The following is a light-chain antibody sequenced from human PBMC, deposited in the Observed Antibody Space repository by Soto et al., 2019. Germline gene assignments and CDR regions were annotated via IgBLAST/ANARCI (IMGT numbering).Light chain of an antibody. CDR3: SSYTRSNTYVV. CDR1: SSDVGGYNY. Sequence: QSALTHPASVSGSPGQSITISCTGTSSDVGGYNYVSWYQQHPGKAPKLMIYEVSNRPSGVSNRFSGSKSGNTASLTISGLQAEDEADYYCSSYTRSNTYVVFGGGTKVTVL. J-gene: IGLJ2*01. CDR2: EVS. V-gene: IGLV2-14*01.